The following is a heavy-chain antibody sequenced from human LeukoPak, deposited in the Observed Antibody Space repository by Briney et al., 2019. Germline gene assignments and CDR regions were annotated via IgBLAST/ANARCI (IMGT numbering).Heavy chain of an antibody. CDR3: ARVRPYCSGGSCHAAGWFDH. V-gene: IGHV1-18*01. CDR2: ISAYNGNT. Sequence: GASVTVSCKASGYTFTSYGISWVRQAPGQGLEWMGWISAYNGNTNYAQKLQGRVTMTTDTSTSTAYMELRSLRSDDTAVYYCARVRPYCSGGSCHAAGWFDHWGQGTLVTVSS. D-gene: IGHD2-15*01. J-gene: IGHJ5*02. CDR1: GYTFTSYG.